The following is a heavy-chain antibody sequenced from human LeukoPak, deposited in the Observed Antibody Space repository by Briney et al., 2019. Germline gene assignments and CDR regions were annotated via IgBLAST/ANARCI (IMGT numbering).Heavy chain of an antibody. CDR2: FDPPDEET. CDR1: GHTLTALP. CDR3: AAFDDSWSGYFSSAPYYYYVDV. V-gene: IGHV1-24*01. J-gene: IGHJ6*03. Sequence: ASEKVSCQVSGHTLTALPMLGVRQAPGKGLAWMGSFDPPDEETIYAQNFQGRVTMTEDTSTNTAFMELTSLRSEDTAVYYCAAFDDSWSGYFSSAPYYYYVDVWGGGTTVTVSS. D-gene: IGHD3-3*01.